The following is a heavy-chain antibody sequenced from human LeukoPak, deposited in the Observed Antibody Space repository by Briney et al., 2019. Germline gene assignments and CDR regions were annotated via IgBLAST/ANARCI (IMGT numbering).Heavy chain of an antibody. V-gene: IGHV3-33*08. CDR2: IWYDGNEK. CDR1: DFTFSSYS. CDR3: ARAPLMGHFYYGLDV. D-gene: IGHD2-8*01. Sequence: PGGSLRLSCAASDFTFSSYSMHWVRQAPGKGLEWVAVIWYDGNEKYYADSVKGRFTISRDNSKNTLYLQMNSLRAEDTAVYYCARAPLMGHFYYGLDVWGRGTTVTVSS. J-gene: IGHJ6*02.